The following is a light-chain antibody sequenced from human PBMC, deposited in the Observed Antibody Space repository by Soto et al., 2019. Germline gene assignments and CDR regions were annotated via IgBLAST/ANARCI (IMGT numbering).Light chain of an antibody. V-gene: IGKV1-12*01. CDR2: SAS. J-gene: IGKJ5*01. CDR3: QQADSFPIT. CDR1: QAISTW. Sequence: DIQMTQSPSSVSASVGDRVTITCRASQAISTWLAWYQQKPGKAPKLLVYSASSLQTGVPSSFSGSGSGTDFTLTISSLQPEDFATYYCQQADSFPITFGQGTRLEIK.